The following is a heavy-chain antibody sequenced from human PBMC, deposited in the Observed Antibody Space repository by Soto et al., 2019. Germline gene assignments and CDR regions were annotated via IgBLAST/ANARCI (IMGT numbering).Heavy chain of an antibody. CDR3: AAGEASSRNLAPYYLDF. J-gene: IGHJ4*02. Sequence: SETLSLTCTVSGGSMRNYFWTWVRQPPGKGPEWIGYIHYSGTTSFFPSYNPSLRSRVTISEDTSKNQFSLKLLSVTTADTAVYFCAAGEASSRNLAPYYLDFWGQGTLVTVSS. D-gene: IGHD6-13*01. CDR2: IHYSGTT. CDR1: GGSMRNYF. V-gene: IGHV4-59*01.